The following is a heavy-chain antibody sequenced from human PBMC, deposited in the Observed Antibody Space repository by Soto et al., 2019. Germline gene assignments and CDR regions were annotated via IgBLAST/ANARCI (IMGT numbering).Heavy chain of an antibody. CDR1: GGSFSGYY. D-gene: IGHD5-18*01. Sequence: PSETLSLTCAVYGGSFSGYYWSWIRQPPGKGLEWIGEIDHGGSTNYNPPLESRVTISFDTSRNQFSLKLKSVTAADTAVYFCARVGGYSYHLYGMDVWGQGTTVTVSS. V-gene: IGHV4-34*01. CDR3: ARVGGYSYHLYGMDV. CDR2: IDHGGST. J-gene: IGHJ6*02.